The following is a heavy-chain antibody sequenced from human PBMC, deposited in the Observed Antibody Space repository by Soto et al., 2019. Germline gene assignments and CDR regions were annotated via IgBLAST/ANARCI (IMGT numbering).Heavy chain of an antibody. J-gene: IGHJ6*02. CDR3: AKDQGWRYYYYGMDV. V-gene: IGHV3-9*01. CDR2: ISWNSGSI. Sequence: LRLSCAASGFTFDDYAMHWVRQAPGKGLEWVSGISWNSGSIGYADSVKGRFTISRDNAKNSLYLQMNSLRAEDTALYYCAKDQGWRYYYYGMDVWGQGTTVTVSS. CDR1: GFTFDDYA. D-gene: IGHD6-19*01.